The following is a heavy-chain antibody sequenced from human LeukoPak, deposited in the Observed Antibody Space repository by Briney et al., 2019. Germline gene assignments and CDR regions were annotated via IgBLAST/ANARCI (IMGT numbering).Heavy chain of an antibody. CDR3: ATGKSGLVRTLFDY. Sequence: GASVKVSCKVSGYTLTELSMHWVRQAPGKGLEWMGGFDPEDGETIYAQKFQGRVTMTEDTSTDTAYVELSSLRSEDTAVYYCATGKSGLVRTLFDYWGQGTLVTVSS. V-gene: IGHV1-24*01. CDR1: GYTLTELS. CDR2: FDPEDGET. D-gene: IGHD6-19*01. J-gene: IGHJ4*02.